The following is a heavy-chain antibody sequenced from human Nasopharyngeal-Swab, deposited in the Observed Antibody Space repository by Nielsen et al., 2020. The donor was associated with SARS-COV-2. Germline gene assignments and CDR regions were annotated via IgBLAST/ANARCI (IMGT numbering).Heavy chain of an antibody. Sequence: GESLKISCAASGFTFDDYAMHWVRQAAGKGLEWVSGIGTAGDTYYQGSVKGRFTISRENAKKSLYLQMNSLSAGDTAVYYCARGCGSGCPWGMDVWGHGTTVTVSS. CDR3: ARGCGSGCPWGMDV. J-gene: IGHJ6*02. D-gene: IGHD6-19*01. V-gene: IGHV3-13*01. CDR2: IGTAGDT. CDR1: GFTFDDYA.